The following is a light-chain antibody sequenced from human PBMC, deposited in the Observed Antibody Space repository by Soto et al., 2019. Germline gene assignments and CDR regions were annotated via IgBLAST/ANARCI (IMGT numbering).Light chain of an antibody. CDR2: DAC. CDR3: QHHSRT. Sequence: IQSLQSHYTLSASVGSQVTITYRVSQSISTCLAWYQQKPGKAPKLLIYDACRLESGVPSRFTGSGSGTEFTLTISSLLPNYFATDCCQHHSRTCGQGTKVDI. J-gene: IGKJ1*01. CDR1: QSISTC. V-gene: IGKV1-5*01.